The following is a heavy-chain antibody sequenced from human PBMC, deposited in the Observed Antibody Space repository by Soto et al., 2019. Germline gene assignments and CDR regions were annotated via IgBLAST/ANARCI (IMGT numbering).Heavy chain of an antibody. CDR2: IYYSGST. D-gene: IGHD1-7*01. CDR3: ARPRINWNYGDYYYYLDV. CDR1: GGSISSSSYY. Sequence: SETLSLTCTVSGGSISSSSYYWGWIRQPPGKVLEWIGSIYYSGSTYYNPSVKRRVTISEDTSKNQFSLKLSSVTAADTDVYYCARPRINWNYGDYYYYLDVWGKGTTVTVSS. V-gene: IGHV4-39*01. J-gene: IGHJ6*03.